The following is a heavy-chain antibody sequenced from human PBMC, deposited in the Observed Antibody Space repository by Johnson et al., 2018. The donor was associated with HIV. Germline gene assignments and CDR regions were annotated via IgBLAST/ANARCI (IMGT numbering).Heavy chain of an antibody. CDR1: GFTFSSYS. V-gene: IGHV3-23*04. J-gene: IGHJ3*02. CDR2: ISGSGGST. D-gene: IGHD2-15*01. Sequence: VQLVESGGGLVQPGGSLRLSCAASGFTFSSYSMNWVRQAPGQGLEWVSAISGSGGSTYYADSLKGRFTISRDNSKNTLYLQMNSLRAEDTAVYYCAKDQYGSSYDIWGQGTMVTVSS. CDR3: AKDQYGSSYDI.